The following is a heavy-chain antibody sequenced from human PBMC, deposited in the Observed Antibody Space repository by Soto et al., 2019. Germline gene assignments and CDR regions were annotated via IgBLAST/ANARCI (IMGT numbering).Heavy chain of an antibody. D-gene: IGHD5-18*01. CDR1: GGSINNGVYY. V-gene: IGHV4-31*03. J-gene: IGHJ4*02. Sequence: PSETLSLTCTVSGGSINNGVYYWNWIRQHPGKGLEWIGYIHYSGSTYYNPSLKSRVTISVDTSKDHFSLRLSSVTAADTAVYYCARMRGYTYGFDSWGQGTLVNVSS. CDR3: ARMRGYTYGFDS. CDR2: IHYSGST.